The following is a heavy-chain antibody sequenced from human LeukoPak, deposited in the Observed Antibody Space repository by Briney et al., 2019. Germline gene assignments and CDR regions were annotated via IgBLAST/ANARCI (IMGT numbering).Heavy chain of an antibody. CDR3: ARPDRGSYSLDY. D-gene: IGHD1-26*01. J-gene: IGHJ4*02. V-gene: IGHV3-21*01. CDR2: ISSSSSYI. Sequence: GGSLRLSCAASGFTFSSYIMNWVRQAPGKGLEWVSSISSSSSYIYYADSVKGRFTISRDNAKNSLYLQMNSLRAEDTAVYYCARPDRGSYSLDYWGQGNLVTVSS. CDR1: GFTFSSYI.